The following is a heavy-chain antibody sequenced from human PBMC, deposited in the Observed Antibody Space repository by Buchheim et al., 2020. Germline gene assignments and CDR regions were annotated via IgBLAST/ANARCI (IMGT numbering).Heavy chain of an antibody. CDR1: GFTFSSYG. J-gene: IGHJ4*02. V-gene: IGHV3-33*01. CDR3: ARDLLRIAVAGTPFDY. CDR2: IWYDGSNK. D-gene: IGHD6-19*01. Sequence: VQLLESGGGVVQPGRSLRLSCAASGFTFSSYGMHWVRQAPGKGLEWVAVIWYDGSNKYYADSVKGRFTISRDNSKNTLYLQMNSLRAEDTAVYYCARDLLRIAVAGTPFDYWGQGTL.